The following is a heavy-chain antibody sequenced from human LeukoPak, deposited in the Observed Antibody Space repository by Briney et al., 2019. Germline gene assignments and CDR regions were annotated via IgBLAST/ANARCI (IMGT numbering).Heavy chain of an antibody. J-gene: IGHJ3*02. D-gene: IGHD3-10*01. CDR1: GGSISSSSYY. CDR3: ASPRRGLLWFGELKDDAFDI. CDR2: IYYSGST. V-gene: IGHV4-39*01. Sequence: SETLSLTCTVSGGSISSSSYYWGWIRQPPGKGLEWIGSIYYSGSTYYNPSLKSRVTISVDTSKNQFSLKLTSVTAADTAVYYCASPRRGLLWFGELKDDAFDIWGQGTMVTVSS.